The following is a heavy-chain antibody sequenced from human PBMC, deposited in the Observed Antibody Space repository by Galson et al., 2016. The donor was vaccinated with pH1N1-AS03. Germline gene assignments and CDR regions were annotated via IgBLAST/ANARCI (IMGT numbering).Heavy chain of an antibody. CDR3: ARRPTGIDY. D-gene: IGHD3-10*01. CDR1: RGSFGGAY. Sequence: TLSLTCTVSRGSFGGAYWTWIRQPPGKGLEWIGEIIIGRGLPPTYTPSLKRRVTISIDTSRGELYLKLRSVTAADTGVYYCARRPTGIDYWGQGVQVTVSS. J-gene: IGHJ4*02. V-gene: IGHV4-34*12. CDR2: IIIGRGLPP.